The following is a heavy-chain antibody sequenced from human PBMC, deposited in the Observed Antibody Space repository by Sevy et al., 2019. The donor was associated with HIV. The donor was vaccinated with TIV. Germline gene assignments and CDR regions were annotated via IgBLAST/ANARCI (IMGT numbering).Heavy chain of an antibody. CDR1: GFTFTTSG. V-gene: IGHV3-30*18. CDR2: PSYHGRDK. D-gene: IGHD3-9*01. Sequence: GGSLRLTCVVSGFTFTTSGMHWVRRAPGKGLEWVAVPSYHGRDKFYADSVKGRFTISRDNSDNILYLHMNSLRSEDTAVYYCAKDFTGYNGMDVWGQGTMVTVSS. J-gene: IGHJ6*02. CDR3: AKDFTGYNGMDV.